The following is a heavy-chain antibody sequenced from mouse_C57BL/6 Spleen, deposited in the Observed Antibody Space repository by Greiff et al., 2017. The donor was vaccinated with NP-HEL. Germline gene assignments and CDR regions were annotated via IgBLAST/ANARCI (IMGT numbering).Heavy chain of an antibody. D-gene: IGHD1-1*01. CDR1: GYAFSSYW. CDR2: IYPGDGDT. CDR3: AREGSYYGSRYYAMDY. Sequence: QVQLQQSGAELVKPGASVKISCKASGYAFSSYWMNWVKQRPGKGLEWIGQIYPGDGDTNYNGKFKGKATLTADKSSSTAYMQLSSLTSEDSAVYFCAREGSYYGSRYYAMDYWGQGTSVTVSS. V-gene: IGHV1-80*01. J-gene: IGHJ4*01.